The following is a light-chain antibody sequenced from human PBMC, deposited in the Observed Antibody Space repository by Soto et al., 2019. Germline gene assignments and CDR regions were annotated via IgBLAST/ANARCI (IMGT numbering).Light chain of an antibody. CDR1: SSNIGSNY. Sequence: QAVVTQPPSASGTPGQRVTISCSGSSSNIGSNYVYWYQQLPGTAPKLLIYRNNQRPSGVPDRLSGSKSGTSASLAISGLRSKDEADYYCAAWDDSLSGPVFGGGTKVTVL. CDR3: AAWDDSLSGPV. V-gene: IGLV1-47*01. J-gene: IGLJ2*01. CDR2: RNN.